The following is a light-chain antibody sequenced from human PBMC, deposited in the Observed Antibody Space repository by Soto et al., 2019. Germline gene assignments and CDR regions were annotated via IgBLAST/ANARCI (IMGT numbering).Light chain of an antibody. Sequence: EIVLTQSPGTLSLSPGERATLSCRASQSVSSYLAWYQQKPGQAPRLLIYGASSRAAGVPDRFSGSGSGTDFTLAISRLEPEDLSVYYCQQYGSSLRTFGQGTKVDIK. CDR1: QSVSSY. CDR3: QQYGSSLRT. J-gene: IGKJ1*01. CDR2: GAS. V-gene: IGKV3-20*01.